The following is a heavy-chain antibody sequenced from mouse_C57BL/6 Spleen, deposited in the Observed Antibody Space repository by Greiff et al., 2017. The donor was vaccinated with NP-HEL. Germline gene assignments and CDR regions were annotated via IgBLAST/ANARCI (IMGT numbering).Heavy chain of an antibody. CDR2: IFPGSGST. Sequence: VQLQQSGPELVKPGASVKISCKASGYTFTDYYINWVKQRPGQGLEWIGWIFPGSGSTYYNEKFKGKATLTVDKSSSTAYMLLSSLTSEDSAVYFCARLDYSNYDAMDYWGQGTSVTVSS. J-gene: IGHJ4*01. CDR3: ARLDYSNYDAMDY. CDR1: GYTFTDYY. D-gene: IGHD2-5*01. V-gene: IGHV1-75*01.